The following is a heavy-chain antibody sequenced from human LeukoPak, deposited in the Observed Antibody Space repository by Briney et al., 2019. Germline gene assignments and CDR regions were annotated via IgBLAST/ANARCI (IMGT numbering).Heavy chain of an antibody. CDR3: AVDLLDGVPDYFDF. V-gene: IGHV3-30*03. D-gene: IGHD2-8*01. Sequence: GGSLRLSCAASGFTFSSYSMNWVRQAPGKGLEWVAVVSHDSSHKYYVDSVKGRFTISRDNSKNTVYLQMNSLRVDDTAVYYCAVDLLDGVPDYFDFWGQGTLVTVSS. CDR1: GFTFSSYS. J-gene: IGHJ4*02. CDR2: VSHDSSHK.